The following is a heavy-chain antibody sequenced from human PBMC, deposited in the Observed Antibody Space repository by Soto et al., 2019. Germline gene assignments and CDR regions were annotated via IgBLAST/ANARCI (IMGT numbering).Heavy chain of an antibody. V-gene: IGHV3-30*18. Sequence: QVQLVESGGGVVQPGRSLTLSCAVSGFTFTSMHWVRQAPGKGLEWVAIISYDGNNKYYLDSVKGRFTISRDNPKNTLYLQMNSLRAEDTAVYYCTKDGVAGYGMDVWGQGTTVAVSS. CDR1: GFTFTS. CDR2: ISYDGNNK. CDR3: TKDGVAGYGMDV. J-gene: IGHJ6*02. D-gene: IGHD6-19*01.